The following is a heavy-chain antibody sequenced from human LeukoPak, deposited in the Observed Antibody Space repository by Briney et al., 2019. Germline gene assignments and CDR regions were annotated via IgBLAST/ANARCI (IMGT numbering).Heavy chain of an antibody. D-gene: IGHD2-2*01. CDR2: IYYSGST. Sequence: KPSETLSLTCTVSGGSISSSSYYWGWIRQPPGKGLEWIGSIYYSGSTYYNPSLKSRVTISVDTSKNQFSLKLSSVTAADTAVYYCARDPRPTRSTRKRYFDYWGQGTLVTVSS. V-gene: IGHV4-39*07. CDR1: GGSISSSSYY. J-gene: IGHJ4*02. CDR3: ARDPRPTRSTRKRYFDY.